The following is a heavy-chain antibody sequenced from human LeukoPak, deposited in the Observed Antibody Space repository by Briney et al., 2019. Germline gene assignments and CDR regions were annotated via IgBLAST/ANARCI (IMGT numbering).Heavy chain of an antibody. V-gene: IGHV4-38-2*02. Sequence: PSETLSLTCTVSGYSISSGYYWGWIRQPPGKGLEWIGTNYHSGSTYYNPSLKSRVTISVDTSKNQFSLKLSSVTAADTAVYYCARVRTIFGVVIISPRVDYWGQGTLVTVSS. CDR2: NYHSGST. CDR1: GYSISSGYY. CDR3: ARVRTIFGVVIISPRVDY. J-gene: IGHJ4*02. D-gene: IGHD3-3*01.